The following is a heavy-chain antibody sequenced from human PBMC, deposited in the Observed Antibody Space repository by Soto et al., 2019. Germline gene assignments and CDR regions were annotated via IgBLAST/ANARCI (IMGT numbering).Heavy chain of an antibody. CDR3: ARGDSSGYYYGEDYFDY. CDR1: GGTFSSYA. CDR2: IIPIFGTA. V-gene: IGHV1-69*01. Sequence: QVQLVQSGAEVKKPGSSVKVSCKASGGTFSSYAISWVRQAPGQGLEWMGGIIPIFGTANYAQKFQGRVTITADESTSTAYIDLSSLRSEDTAVYYCARGDSSGYYYGEDYFDYWGQGTLVTVSS. J-gene: IGHJ4*02. D-gene: IGHD3-22*01.